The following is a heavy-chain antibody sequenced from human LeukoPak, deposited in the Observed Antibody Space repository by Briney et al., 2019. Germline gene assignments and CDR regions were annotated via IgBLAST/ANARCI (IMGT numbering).Heavy chain of an antibody. D-gene: IGHD3-3*01. CDR1: GYTFTSYY. V-gene: IGHV1-46*01. J-gene: IGHJ3*02. CDR3: ARDFLTRVFGVVLDAFDI. Sequence: ASVKVSCKASGYTFTSYYMHWVRQAPGQGLEWMGIINPSGGSTSYAQKFQGRVTMTRDMSTSTVYMELSSLRSEDTAVYYCARDFLTRVFGVVLDAFDIWGQGTMVTVSS. CDR2: INPSGGST.